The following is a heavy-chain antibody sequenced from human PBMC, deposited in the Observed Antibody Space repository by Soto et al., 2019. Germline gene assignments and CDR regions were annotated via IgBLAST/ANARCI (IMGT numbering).Heavy chain of an antibody. J-gene: IGHJ3*01. Sequence: EVQLVESGGGLVKPGGSLRLSCAASGFTFNNAWMTWVRQAPGKGLEWVGRIKSKADGGIIDYAAPVRGRFTISRENSKNTVYLQMNSLKTEDTAMYYCNTDPGGSTGGQGTMVTVSS. CDR1: GFTFNNAW. CDR3: NTDPGGST. V-gene: IGHV3-15*01. CDR2: IKSKADGGII.